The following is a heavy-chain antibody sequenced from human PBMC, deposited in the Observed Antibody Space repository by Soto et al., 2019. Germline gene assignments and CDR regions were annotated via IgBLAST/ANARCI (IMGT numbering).Heavy chain of an antibody. Sequence: QVQLVESGGGVVQPGRSLRLSCAASGFTFSSYAMHWVRQAPGKGLEWVAVISYDGSNKYYADSVKGRFTISRDNSKNTLYLQMNSLRAEDTAVYYCASEPGDMVLPFDPWGQGTLVTVSS. CDR3: ASEPGDMVLPFDP. D-gene: IGHD3-10*01. CDR2: ISYDGSNK. J-gene: IGHJ5*02. CDR1: GFTFSSYA. V-gene: IGHV3-30-3*01.